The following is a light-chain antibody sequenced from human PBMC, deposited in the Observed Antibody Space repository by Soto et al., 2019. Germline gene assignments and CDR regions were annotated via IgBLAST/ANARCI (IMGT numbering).Light chain of an antibody. CDR1: SSDVGGYNY. Sequence: QPASVSGSPGQSITISCTGTSSDVGGYNYVSWYQQHPGKAPKLMIYDVSNRPSGVSNRFSGSKSGNTASLTISGLQAEDEADYYCSSFTSSTTPVFGGGTKLTVL. J-gene: IGLJ2*01. CDR3: SSFTSSTTPV. CDR2: DVS. V-gene: IGLV2-14*01.